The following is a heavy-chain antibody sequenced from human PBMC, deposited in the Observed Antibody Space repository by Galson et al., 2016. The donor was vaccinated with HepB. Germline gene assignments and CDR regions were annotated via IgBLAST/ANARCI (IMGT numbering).Heavy chain of an antibody. Sequence: QSGAEVKKPGESLKITCKSSGYSFSTYWIGWVRQMSGKGLEWMGVIYPGDSDTKYSPSFEGQVTISADQSISTAYLQWSSLKASDTAIYYWVRQDTNYYDVLTGYSTAQGGAFDVWGQGTVVSVSS. D-gene: IGHD3-9*01. CDR1: GYSFSTYW. CDR3: VRQDTNYYDVLTGYSTAQGGAFDV. CDR2: IYPGDSDT. V-gene: IGHV5-51*01. J-gene: IGHJ3*01.